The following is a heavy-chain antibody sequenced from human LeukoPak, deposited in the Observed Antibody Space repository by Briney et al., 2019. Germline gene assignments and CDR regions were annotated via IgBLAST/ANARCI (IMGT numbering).Heavy chain of an antibody. D-gene: IGHD5-12*01. J-gene: IGHJ4*02. CDR2: INHSGST. Sequence: SETLSLTCAVYGGSFSGYYWSWIRQPPGKGLEWIGEINHSGSTNYNPSLKSRVTISVDTSKNQFSLMLSSVTAADTAVYYCARGARGYSGYLDYWGQGALVTVSS. CDR1: GGSFSGYY. CDR3: ARGARGYSGYLDY. V-gene: IGHV4-34*01.